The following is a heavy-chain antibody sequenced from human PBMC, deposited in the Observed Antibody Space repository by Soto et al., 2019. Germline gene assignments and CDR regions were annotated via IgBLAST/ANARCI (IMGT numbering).Heavy chain of an antibody. CDR3: ARSSDYYDFWSGQDAFDI. CDR2: IYYSGST. CDR1: GGSISSGGYY. D-gene: IGHD3-3*01. Sequence: SETLSLTCTVSGGSISSGGYYWSWIRQHPGKGLEWIGYIYYSGSTYYNPSLKSRVTISVDTSKNQFPLKLSSVTAADTAVYYCARSSDYYDFWSGQDAFDIWGQGTMVTVSS. V-gene: IGHV4-31*03. J-gene: IGHJ3*02.